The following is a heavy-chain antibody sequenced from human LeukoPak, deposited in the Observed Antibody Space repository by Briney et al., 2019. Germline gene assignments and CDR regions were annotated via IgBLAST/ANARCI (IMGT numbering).Heavy chain of an antibody. V-gene: IGHV3-74*03. CDR3: IRDEALWRLDY. CDR1: GFTFSNHW. CDR2: IDERGTNA. D-gene: IGHD2-21*01. Sequence: SGGSLRLSCTASGFTFSNHWMHWDRQTPGKGLVWVSRIDERGTNAMYADSVKGRFSISRDNAKNTVNLQMNSLRAEDTGVYYCIRDEALWRLDYWGQGTLVTVS. J-gene: IGHJ4*02.